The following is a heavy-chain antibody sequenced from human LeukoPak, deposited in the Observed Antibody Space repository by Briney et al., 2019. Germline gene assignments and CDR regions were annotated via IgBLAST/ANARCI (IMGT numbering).Heavy chain of an antibody. D-gene: IGHD4-23*01. CDR2: ISYDGSNK. J-gene: IGHJ4*02. V-gene: IGHV3-30-3*01. CDR3: ARGRGADYGGNSGYFDY. CDR1: GFTFSSYA. Sequence: GGSLRLSCAASGFTFSSYAMHWVRQAPGKGLEWVAVISYDGSNKYYADSVKGRFTISGDNSKNTLYLQMNSLRAEDTAVYYCARGRGADYGGNSGYFDYWGQGTLVTVSS.